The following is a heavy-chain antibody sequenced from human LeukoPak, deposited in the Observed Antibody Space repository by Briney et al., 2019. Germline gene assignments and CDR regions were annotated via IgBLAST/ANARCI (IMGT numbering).Heavy chain of an antibody. J-gene: IGHJ6*02. CDR2: ISDSGGST. Sequence: GGSLRLSCSAAGFPFSSYAMHWARQAPGKGLEYVSAISDSGGSTYYADSVKGRFTISRDNSKNTLYLQMSSLRAEDTAVYFCVRRYSFGPYGMDVWGQGTTVTVSS. D-gene: IGHD2-15*01. CDR3: VRRYSFGPYGMDV. V-gene: IGHV3-64D*09. CDR1: GFPFSSYA.